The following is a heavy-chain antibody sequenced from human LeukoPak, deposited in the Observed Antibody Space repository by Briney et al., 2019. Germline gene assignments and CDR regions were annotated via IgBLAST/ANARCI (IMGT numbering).Heavy chain of an antibody. CDR3: ARDPFYDSSDQRIDY. V-gene: IGHV4-39*07. Sequence: SQTLSLTCTVSGGSISSGDYYWGWIRQPPGKGLEWIGSIYHSGSTYYNPSLKSRVTISVDTSKNQFSLKLSSVTAADTAVYYCARDPFYDSSDQRIDYWGQGTLVTVSS. CDR1: GGSISSGDYY. J-gene: IGHJ4*02. D-gene: IGHD3-22*01. CDR2: IYHSGST.